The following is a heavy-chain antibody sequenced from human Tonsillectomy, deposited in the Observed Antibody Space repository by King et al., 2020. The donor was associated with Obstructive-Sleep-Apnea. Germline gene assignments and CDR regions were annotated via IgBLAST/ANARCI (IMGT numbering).Heavy chain of an antibody. CDR1: GFTVSSNY. D-gene: IGHD1-26*01. CDR3: AEGAWELLPGGY. J-gene: IGHJ4*02. CDR2: IYSGGSK. V-gene: IGHV3-66*01. Sequence: VQLVESGGGLVQPGGSLRLSCAASGFTVSSNYMSWVRQAPGKGLEWVSVIYSGGSKYYADSVKGRFTISRDNSKNTLYLQMNSLRAEDTAVYYCAEGAWELLPGGYWGQGTLVTVSS.